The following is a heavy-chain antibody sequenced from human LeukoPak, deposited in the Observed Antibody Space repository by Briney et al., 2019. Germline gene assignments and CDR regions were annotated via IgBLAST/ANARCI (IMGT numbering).Heavy chain of an antibody. CDR2: ISDTGSP. D-gene: IGHD3-10*01. CDR3: AAYYYGSGSYSWFDY. Sequence: AETLSHIRAVSGDPLSSRIWWTWVRQPPGKGLEWIGEISDTGSPDYNPYLKHRVTMSVDKSNNQFALKLGSVTAADTAVYYCAAYYYGSGSYSWFDYWGQGTLVTVPS. CDR1: GDPLSSRIW. J-gene: IGHJ4*02. V-gene: IGHV4-4*02.